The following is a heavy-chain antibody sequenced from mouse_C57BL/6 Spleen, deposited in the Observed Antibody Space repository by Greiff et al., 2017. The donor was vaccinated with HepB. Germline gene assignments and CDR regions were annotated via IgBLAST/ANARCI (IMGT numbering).Heavy chain of an antibody. J-gene: IGHJ1*03. Sequence: EVMLVESGGGLVQPGGSMKLSCVASGFTFSNYWMNWVRQSPEKGLEWVAQIRLKSDNYATHYAESVKGRFTISRDDSKSSVYLQMNNLRAEDTGIYYCTRPYDYDGYFDVWGTGTTVTVSS. V-gene: IGHV6-3*01. CDR1: GFTFSNYW. CDR3: TRPYDYDGYFDV. D-gene: IGHD2-4*01. CDR2: IRLKSDNYAT.